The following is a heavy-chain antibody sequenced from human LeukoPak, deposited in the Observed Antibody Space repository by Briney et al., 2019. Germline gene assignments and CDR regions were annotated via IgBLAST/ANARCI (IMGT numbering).Heavy chain of an antibody. CDR1: GYTFTGYY. J-gene: IGHJ4*02. Sequence: ASVNVSCKASGYTFTGYYMHWVRQAPGQGLEWMGWINPNSGGTNYSQKFQGRVTMTRDTSISTAYMEMSRLRSGDTAAFFFSRGGRIQLWNKGFDYWGQGTLVTVPS. V-gene: IGHV1-2*02. CDR2: INPNSGGT. D-gene: IGHD5-18*01. CDR3: SRGGRIQLWNKGFDY.